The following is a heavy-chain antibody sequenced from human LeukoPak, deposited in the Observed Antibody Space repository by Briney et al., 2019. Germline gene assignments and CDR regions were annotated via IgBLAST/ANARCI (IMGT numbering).Heavy chain of an antibody. V-gene: IGHV5-51*04. D-gene: IGHD5-12*01. Sequence: GESLKISCKGSGYSFTTYWVGWVRQMPGKGLEWLGILYPGDSDTRYSPSFQGQVTISADKPISTACLQWSSLKASDTAMYYCASRLRERFDSWGQGTLVTVSS. CDR3: ASRLRERFDS. J-gene: IGHJ4*02. CDR1: GYSFTTYW. CDR2: LYPGDSDT.